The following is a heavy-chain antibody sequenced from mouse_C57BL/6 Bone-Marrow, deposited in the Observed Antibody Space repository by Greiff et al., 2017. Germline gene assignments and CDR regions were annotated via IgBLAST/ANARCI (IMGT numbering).Heavy chain of an antibody. CDR2: IYPRSGNT. J-gene: IGHJ4*01. CDR3: ARDAYYSNYSAMDY. Sequence: LVESGAELARPGASVKLSCKASGYTFTSYGISWVKQRTGQGLEWIGEIYPRSGNTYYNEKFKGKATLTADKSSSTAYMELRSLTSEDSAVYFCARDAYYSNYSAMDYWGQGTSVTVSS. V-gene: IGHV1-81*01. CDR1: GYTFTSYG. D-gene: IGHD2-5*01.